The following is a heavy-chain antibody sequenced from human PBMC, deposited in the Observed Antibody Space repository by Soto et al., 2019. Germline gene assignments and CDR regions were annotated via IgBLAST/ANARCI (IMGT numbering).Heavy chain of an antibody. CDR1: GFNFINYA. Sequence: PGGSLRLSCSASGFNFINYAMHWVRQAPGKGLEFVSGISANGFTPYYADSVKGRFTVAKDKSKNTLYLQMNSLRPDDTAVYYCVKEFKDTHVGVVILGYYFDSWGPGTLVTVSS. CDR3: VKEFKDTHVGVVILGYYFDS. J-gene: IGHJ4*02. V-gene: IGHV3-64D*06. CDR2: ISANGFTP. D-gene: IGHD3-3*01.